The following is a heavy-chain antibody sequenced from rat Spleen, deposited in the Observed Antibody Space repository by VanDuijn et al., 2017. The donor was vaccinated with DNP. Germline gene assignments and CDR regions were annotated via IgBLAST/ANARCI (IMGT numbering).Heavy chain of an antibody. CDR2: ISYDGGST. J-gene: IGHJ4*01. V-gene: IGHV5-7*01. CDR3: TSPVPSGHYVMDA. Sequence: EVQPVESGGGLVQPGRSLKLSCAASGFTFSDYNMAWVRQAPKKGLDWVATISYDGGSTYYRDSVKGRFTISRENAKNSLYLQMDSLRSEDTATYYCTSPVPSGHYVMDAWGQGTSVTVSS. CDR1: GFTFSDYN. D-gene: IGHD4-3*01.